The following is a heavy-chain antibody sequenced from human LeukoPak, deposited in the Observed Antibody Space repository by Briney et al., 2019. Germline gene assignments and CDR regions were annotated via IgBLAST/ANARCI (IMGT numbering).Heavy chain of an antibody. CDR1: GFTVSSNY. Sequence: RGSLRLSCAASGFTVSSNYMSWVRQAPGKGLEWVSVIYSGGSTYYADSVKGRFTISRDNSKNTVYLQMNSLRAEDTALYFCARGATRATRHFGLWGRGTLVTVSS. D-gene: IGHD2-15*01. CDR2: IYSGGST. CDR3: ARGATRATRHFGL. V-gene: IGHV3-53*01. J-gene: IGHJ2*01.